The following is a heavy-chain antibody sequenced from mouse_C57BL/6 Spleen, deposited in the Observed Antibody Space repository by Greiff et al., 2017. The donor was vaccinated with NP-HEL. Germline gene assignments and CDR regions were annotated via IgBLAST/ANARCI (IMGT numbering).Heavy chain of an antibody. D-gene: IGHD2-4*01. Sequence: DVQLQESGPGLVKPSQSLSLTCSVTGYSITSGYYWNWIRQFPGNKLEWMGYISYDGSNNYNPSLKNRISITRDTSKNQFFLKLNSVTTEDTATYYCAKNDYDWAMDYWGQGTSVTVSS. CDR2: ISYDGSN. CDR3: AKNDYDWAMDY. J-gene: IGHJ4*01. V-gene: IGHV3-6*01. CDR1: GYSITSGYY.